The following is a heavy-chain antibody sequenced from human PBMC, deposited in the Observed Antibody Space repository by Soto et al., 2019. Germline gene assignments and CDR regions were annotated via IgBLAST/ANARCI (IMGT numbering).Heavy chain of an antibody. V-gene: IGHV3-30*18. CDR2: ISYDGSNK. Sequence: QVQLVESGGGVVQPGRSLRLSCAASGFTFSSYRMHWVRQAPGKGLEWVAVISYDGSNKYYADSVKGRFTISRDNSKNTLYLQMNSQRAEDTAVYYCAKGQGVRGVIITPDYWGQGTLVTVSS. CDR3: AKGQGVRGVIITPDY. CDR1: GFTFSSYR. D-gene: IGHD3-10*01. J-gene: IGHJ4*02.